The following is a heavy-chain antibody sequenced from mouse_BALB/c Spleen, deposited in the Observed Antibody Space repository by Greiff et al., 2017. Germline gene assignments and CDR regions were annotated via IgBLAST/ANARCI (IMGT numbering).Heavy chain of an antibody. V-gene: IGHV1S81*02. Sequence: GQLQQSGAELVKPGASVKLSCKASGYTFTSYYMYWVKQRPGQGLEWIGEINPSNGGTNFNEKFKSKATLTVDKSSSTAYMQLSSLTSEDSAVYYCTGGNFAYWGQGTLVTVSA. D-gene: IGHD2-1*01. CDR3: TGGNFAY. CDR1: GYTFTSYY. CDR2: INPSNGGT. J-gene: IGHJ3*01.